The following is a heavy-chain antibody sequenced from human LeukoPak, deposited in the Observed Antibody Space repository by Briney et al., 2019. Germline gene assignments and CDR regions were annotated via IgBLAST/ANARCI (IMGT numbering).Heavy chain of an antibody. CDR3: SRRYFGLPTGSSYDAYDI. D-gene: IGHD3-9*01. CDR2: IYDSGDT. J-gene: IGHJ3*02. Sequence: PSETLSLTCTVSGGSISGSAYCGVWIRQPPGKGLGWIGSIYDSGDTYYNPSGKSRVTISRETSKNQLSLTSLSVTAEDTGMYYCSRRYFGLPTGSSYDAYDIWDQGTMVTVFS. V-gene: IGHV4-39*01. CDR1: GGSISGSAYC.